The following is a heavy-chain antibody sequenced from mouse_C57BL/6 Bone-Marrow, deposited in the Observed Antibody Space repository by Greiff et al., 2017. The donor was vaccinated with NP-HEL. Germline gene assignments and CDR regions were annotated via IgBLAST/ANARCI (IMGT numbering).Heavy chain of an antibody. CDR2: INPYNGGT. V-gene: IGHV1-19*01. Sequence: VQLQQSGPVLVKPGASVKMSCKASGYTFTDYYMNWVKQSHGKSLEWIGVINPYNGGTSYNQKFKGKATLTVDKSSSTAYMELNSLTSEDSAGYYCARGSGIPRMDYWGQGTSVTVSS. CDR3: ARGSGIPRMDY. J-gene: IGHJ4*01. CDR1: GYTFTDYY. D-gene: IGHD1-3*01.